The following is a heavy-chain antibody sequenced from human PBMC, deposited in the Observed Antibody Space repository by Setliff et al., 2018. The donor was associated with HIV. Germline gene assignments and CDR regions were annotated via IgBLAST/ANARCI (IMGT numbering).Heavy chain of an antibody. J-gene: IGHJ4*02. CDR2: IGRNGDYT. CDR3: ARENYANPDY. D-gene: IGHD3-16*01. Sequence: LRLSCTASGFSFSDSYMAWIRQAPGKGLEWVSSIGRNGDYTIYAGSVKGRFTISRDNAKKSLYLQMNNLGAEDTALYYCARENYANPDYWGQGTLVTVSS. V-gene: IGHV3-11*05. CDR1: GFSFSDSY.